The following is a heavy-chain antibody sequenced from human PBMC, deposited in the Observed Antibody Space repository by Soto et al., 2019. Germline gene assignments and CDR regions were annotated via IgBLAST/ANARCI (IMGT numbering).Heavy chain of an antibody. CDR2: LNSDGTSA. Sequence: EVQLVESGGGLVQRGGSLRLSCAGSGFTFSSNWMHWVRQDPGKGLVWVSRLNSDGTSANYADSVKGRFTISRDNAKNTLFRQRKGLTAEDTALYYWTRGPSGCSGSNYWGQGTLVTVSS. D-gene: IGHD6-19*01. V-gene: IGHV3-74*01. J-gene: IGHJ4*02. CDR3: TRGPSGCSGSNY. CDR1: GFTFSSNW.